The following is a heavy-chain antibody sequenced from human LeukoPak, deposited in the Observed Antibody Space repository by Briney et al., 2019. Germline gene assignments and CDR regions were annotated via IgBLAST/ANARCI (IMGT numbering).Heavy chain of an antibody. CDR1: GYTLTELS. V-gene: IGHV1-24*01. CDR2: FDPEDGET. Sequence: ASVKVSCKVSGYTLTELSMHWVRQAPGKGLEWMGGFDPEDGETIYAQKFQGRVTMTEDTSTDTAYMELSSLRSEDTAVYYCAVASVATITNEFDYWGQGTLVTVSS. D-gene: IGHD5-12*01. J-gene: IGHJ4*02. CDR3: AVASVATITNEFDY.